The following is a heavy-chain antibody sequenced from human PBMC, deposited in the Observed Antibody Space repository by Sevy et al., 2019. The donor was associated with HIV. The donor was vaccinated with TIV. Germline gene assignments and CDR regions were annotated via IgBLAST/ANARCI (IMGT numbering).Heavy chain of an antibody. CDR1: GFTFSNAW. D-gene: IGHD2-15*01. CDR2: INAISSNI. V-gene: IGHV3-21*01. J-gene: IGHJ4*02. CDR3: ARDLFSGSNAVYGY. Sequence: GGSLRRSCAASGFTFSNAWMNWVRQAPGKGLEWVSSINAISSNIYYADSVKGWFTISRDNAENSLYLQRNSVRAEDTAVYYCARDLFSGSNAVYGYCGQGTLVTVSS.